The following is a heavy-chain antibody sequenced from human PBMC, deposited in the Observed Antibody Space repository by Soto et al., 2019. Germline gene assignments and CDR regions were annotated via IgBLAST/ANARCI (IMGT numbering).Heavy chain of an antibody. CDR3: GRCDATKEVVTTYSGMDV. D-gene: IGHD4-17*01. V-gene: IGHV1-69*12. CDR2: IIPVFGTP. J-gene: IGHJ6*02. Sequence: QVQLVQSGAEVKKPGSSVKVSCKASGGTLSNYGISWVRQAPGQGLEWMGGIIPVFGTPNYAQKVQGRVTITADESTTTVSMEVSSLTSEDTAVYYCGRCDATKEVVTTYSGMDVWGQGTTVTVSS. CDR1: GGTLSNYG.